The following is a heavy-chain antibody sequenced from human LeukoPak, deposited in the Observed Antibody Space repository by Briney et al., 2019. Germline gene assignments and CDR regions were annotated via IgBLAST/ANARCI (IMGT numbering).Heavy chain of an antibody. J-gene: IGHJ4*02. CDR3: VRASYYDSTGYVKDNFDY. V-gene: IGHV3-23*01. D-gene: IGHD3-22*01. Sequence: PGGSLRLSCAASGFTFSSYAMSWVRQAPGKGLEWVSAISGSGGSTYYADSVKGRFTISRDNSKNTLYLQMNSLRAEDTAVYYCVRASYYDSTGYVKDNFDYWGQGTLVTVSS. CDR2: ISGSGGST. CDR1: GFTFSSYA.